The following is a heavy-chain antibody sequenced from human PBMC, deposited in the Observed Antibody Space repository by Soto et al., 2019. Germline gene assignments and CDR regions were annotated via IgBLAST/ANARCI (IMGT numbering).Heavy chain of an antibody. CDR2: ISGSGGST. J-gene: IGHJ4*02. Sequence: EVQLLESGGGLIQPGGSLRLSCAASGFTFSSYAMSWVRQAPGKGLEWVSAISGSGGSTYYADAVKGRFTISRDNSKNTLHLQLNSLRAEDTAVYYCAKGYSGRYYGVFDYWGQGTLVTVSS. CDR3: AKGYSGRYYGVFDY. CDR1: GFTFSSYA. V-gene: IGHV3-23*01. D-gene: IGHD1-26*01.